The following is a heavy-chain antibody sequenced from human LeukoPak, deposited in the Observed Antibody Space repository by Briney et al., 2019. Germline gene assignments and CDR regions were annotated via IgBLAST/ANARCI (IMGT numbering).Heavy chain of an antibody. CDR3: ASPGSAWHRFDY. CDR1: GFTFSSSN. Sequence: GGSLRLSCAASGFTFSSSNMHWVRQAPGKGLEWVSLISGDGGSTYYADFVKGRFTISRDNSKNSLYLQMNSLRTEDTALYYCASPGSAWHRFDYWGQGTLVTVSS. V-gene: IGHV3-43*02. J-gene: IGHJ4*02. CDR2: ISGDGGST. D-gene: IGHD6-19*01.